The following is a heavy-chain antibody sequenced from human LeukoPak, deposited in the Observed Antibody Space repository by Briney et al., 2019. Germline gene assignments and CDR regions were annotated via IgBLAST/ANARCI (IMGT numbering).Heavy chain of an antibody. J-gene: IGHJ6*02. CDR3: ARVTSGGDYYGMDV. D-gene: IGHD2-15*01. CDR1: GGSISSYY. Sequence: SETLSLTCTVAGGSISSYYWSWIRQPPGKGLECIGYIYYSGSTNYNPSLKSRVTISVDTSKNQFSLKVSSVTAADTAVYYCARVTSGGDYYGMDVWGQGTTVTVSS. CDR2: IYYSGST. V-gene: IGHV4-59*01.